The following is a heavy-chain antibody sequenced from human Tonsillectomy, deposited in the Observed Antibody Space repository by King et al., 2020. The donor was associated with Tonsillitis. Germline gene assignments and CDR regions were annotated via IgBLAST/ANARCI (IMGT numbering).Heavy chain of an antibody. V-gene: IGHV3-23*04. J-gene: IGHJ3*02. Sequence: VQLVQSGGGLVQPGGSLRLSCAASGFTFSNYAIRWVRQAPGKGLEWVSAISGSGGSTYYADSVKGRFTISRDNSKSTLYLLMNSLRAEDTAVYYCSKPSSSGWYDPFAFDIWGQGTMVTVSS. D-gene: IGHD6-19*01. CDR3: SKPSSSGWYDPFAFDI. CDR1: GFTFSNYA. CDR2: ISGSGGST.